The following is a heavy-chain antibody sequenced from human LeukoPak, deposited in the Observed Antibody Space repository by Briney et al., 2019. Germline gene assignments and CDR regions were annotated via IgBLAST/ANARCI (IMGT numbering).Heavy chain of an antibody. V-gene: IGHV1-18*01. D-gene: IGHD2/OR15-2a*01. CDR3: ARHEEYYYYFDY. J-gene: IGHJ4*02. CDR1: GYTFTSYG. Sequence: ASVKVSCKASGYTFTSYGISWVRQAPGQGLEWMGWISAYNGNTNYAQKLQGRVTMTTDTSTSTAYMELRSLSSDDTAVYYCARHEEYYYYFDYWGQGTLVTVSS. CDR2: ISAYNGNT.